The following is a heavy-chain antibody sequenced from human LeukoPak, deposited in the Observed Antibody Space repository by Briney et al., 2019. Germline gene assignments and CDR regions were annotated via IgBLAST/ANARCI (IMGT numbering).Heavy chain of an antibody. Sequence: PSETLSLTCAVYGGSFSGYYWSWIRQPPGKGLEWIGEINHSGSTNYNPSLKSRVTISVDTSKNQFSLKLSSVTAADTAVYYCAGMVRGGPSDYWGQGTLVTVSS. CDR3: AGMVRGGPSDY. CDR2: INHSGST. D-gene: IGHD3-10*01. J-gene: IGHJ4*02. V-gene: IGHV4-34*01. CDR1: GGSFSGYY.